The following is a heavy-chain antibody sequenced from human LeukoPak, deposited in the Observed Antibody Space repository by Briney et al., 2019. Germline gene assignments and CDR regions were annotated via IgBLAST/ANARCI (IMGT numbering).Heavy chain of an antibody. Sequence: ASVKVSCKASGFTFTSSAVQWVRQARGQRLEWIGWIVVGSGNTNYAQKFQERVTITRDMSTSTAYMELSSLRSEDTAVYYCAAFPSSRYSGSYTRYYFDYWGQGTLVTVSS. J-gene: IGHJ4*02. V-gene: IGHV1-58*01. CDR1: GFTFTSSA. D-gene: IGHD1-26*01. CDR2: IVVGSGNT. CDR3: AAFPSSRYSGSYTRYYFDY.